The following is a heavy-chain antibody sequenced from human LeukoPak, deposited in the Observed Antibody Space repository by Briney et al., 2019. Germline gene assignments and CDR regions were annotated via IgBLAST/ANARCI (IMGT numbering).Heavy chain of an antibody. Sequence: GGSLRLSCAASGFTFSSHGMSWVRQAPGKGLEWVSVIRGSGGTTYYAVSVRGRFTISRDNSKNTLYLQMNSLRAEDTAVYYCAKDVPGGWWYFDLWGRGTLVTVSS. J-gene: IGHJ2*01. CDR3: AKDVPGGWWYFDL. CDR2: IRGSGGTT. CDR1: GFTFSSHG. V-gene: IGHV3-23*01. D-gene: IGHD6-19*01.